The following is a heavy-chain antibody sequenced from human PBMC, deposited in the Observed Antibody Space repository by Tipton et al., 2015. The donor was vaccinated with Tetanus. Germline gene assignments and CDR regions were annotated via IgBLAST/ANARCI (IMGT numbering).Heavy chain of an antibody. CDR2: IYYSGST. CDR1: GGSISGSSYY. D-gene: IGHD2-2*01. V-gene: IGHV4-39*01. J-gene: IGHJ2*01. Sequence: LTCTVSGGSISGSSYYWGWIRQPPGKGLEWIGSIYYSGSTYYNPSLKSRVTISVDTSKNQFSLKLSSVTAADTAVYYCASTIESAAANWYFDLWGRGTLVTVS. CDR3: ASTIESAAANWYFDL.